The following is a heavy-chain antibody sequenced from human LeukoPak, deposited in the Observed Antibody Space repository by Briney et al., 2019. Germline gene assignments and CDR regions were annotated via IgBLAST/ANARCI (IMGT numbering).Heavy chain of an antibody. CDR1: GYFFTSYY. V-gene: IGHV1-2*02. Sequence: ASVKVSCKASGYFFTSYYIHWVRQAPGQGLEWMGWINPNSGGTNYAQKFQGRVTMTRDTSISTAYMELSRLRSDDTAVYYCARGYSGSDTDYWGQGTLVTVSS. CDR3: ARGYSGSDTDY. J-gene: IGHJ4*02. D-gene: IGHD5-12*01. CDR2: INPNSGGT.